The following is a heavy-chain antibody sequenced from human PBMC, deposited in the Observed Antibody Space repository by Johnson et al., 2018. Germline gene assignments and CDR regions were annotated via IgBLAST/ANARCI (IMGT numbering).Heavy chain of an antibody. CDR3: AREDRGYSSGYSH. Sequence: QLVQSGAEVKKPGASVQVSCKASGYTFTSYYMHWVRLAPGQGLEWMGIINPSVGSTSYAQKFQGRVTMTRDTSTSTVYMELSSRRSEDSAVYYCAREDRGYSSGYSHWGQGTLVTVSS. J-gene: IGHJ1*01. V-gene: IGHV1-46*01. D-gene: IGHD3-22*01. CDR1: GYTFTSYY. CDR2: INPSVGST.